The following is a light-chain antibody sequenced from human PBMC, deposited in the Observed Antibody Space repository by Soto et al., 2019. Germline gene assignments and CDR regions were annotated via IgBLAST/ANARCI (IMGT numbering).Light chain of an antibody. CDR2: LNSDGSH. Sequence: QPVLTQSPSASASLGASVKLTCTLSSEHSRNAIAWHQQQPEKGPRYLMKLNSDGSHSNGDGIPDRFSGSSSGAERYLTISSLQSEDEADYYCQTWGTGILVFGGGTQVTVL. CDR3: QTWGTGILV. CDR1: SEHSRNA. J-gene: IGLJ2*01. V-gene: IGLV4-69*01.